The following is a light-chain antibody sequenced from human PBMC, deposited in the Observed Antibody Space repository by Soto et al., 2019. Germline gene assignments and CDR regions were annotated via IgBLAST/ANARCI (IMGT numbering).Light chain of an antibody. V-gene: IGKV1-5*01. Sequence: DIQMTQSPSTLSASVGDRVTITSRASQSISSWLAWYHQKPGKAPNLLIYDASSLESGVPSRFSGSRSGTEFTLTITVLQPDDFAPNYNQQYNGYPYTFGQGTKREIK. CDR2: DAS. J-gene: IGKJ2*01. CDR1: QSISSW. CDR3: QQYNGYPYT.